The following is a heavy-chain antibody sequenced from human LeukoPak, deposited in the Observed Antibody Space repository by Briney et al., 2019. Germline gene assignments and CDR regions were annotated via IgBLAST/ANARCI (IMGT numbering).Heavy chain of an antibody. Sequence: GSALKISCKGSGYCFTTYWIGWVRQMPGKGLEYMGIINPGDSDTRYSPSFQGQVTISVDKSISTAYLQWSSLKASDTAMYYCASPRVGATAFDIWGQGTLVTVSS. D-gene: IGHD1-26*01. J-gene: IGHJ3*02. CDR1: GYCFTTYW. V-gene: IGHV5-51*01. CDR3: ASPRVGATAFDI. CDR2: INPGDSDT.